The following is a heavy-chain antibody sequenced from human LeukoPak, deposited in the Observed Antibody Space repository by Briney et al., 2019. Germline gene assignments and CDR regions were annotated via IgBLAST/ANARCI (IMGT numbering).Heavy chain of an antibody. V-gene: IGHV3-23*01. CDR1: GFTFSSCA. CDR2: ISGSGGST. CDR3: AKDPDIVGATTPDY. J-gene: IGHJ4*02. D-gene: IGHD1-26*01. Sequence: GGSLRLSCAASGFTFSSCAMSWVRQAPGKGLEWVSAISGSGGSTYYADSVKGRFTISRDNSKNPLYLQMNSLRAEDTAVYYCAKDPDIVGATTPDYWGQGTLVTVSS.